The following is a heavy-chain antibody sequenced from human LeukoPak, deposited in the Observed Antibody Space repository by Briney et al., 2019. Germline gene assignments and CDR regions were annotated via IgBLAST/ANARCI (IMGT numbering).Heavy chain of an antibody. D-gene: IGHD1-26*01. V-gene: IGHV1-2*02. Sequence: GASVNVSCKASGYTFTGYYMHWVRQAPGQGLEGMGWINPNSGGTNYAQKFQGRVTMTRDTSISTAYMELSRLRSDTAVYYCARGRVGAMFTVNPNDYWGQGTLVTVSS. CDR3: ARGRVGAMFTVNPNDY. J-gene: IGHJ4*02. CDR1: GYTFTGYY. CDR2: INPNSGGT.